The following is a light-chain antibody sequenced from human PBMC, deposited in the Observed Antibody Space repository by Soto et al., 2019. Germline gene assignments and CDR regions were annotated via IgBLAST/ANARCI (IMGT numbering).Light chain of an antibody. V-gene: IGKV3-11*01. CDR3: QQRSNLPPT. CDR2: DAS. Sequence: IVLTQYPATLSLSPGERATLSCRASQSVSSYLAWYQQKPGHAPRLLIYDASNTATGIPARFSGSGSGTDFTLTISSLEPEDFAVDYCQQRSNLPPTFGQGTRQPIK. J-gene: IGKJ5*01. CDR1: QSVSSY.